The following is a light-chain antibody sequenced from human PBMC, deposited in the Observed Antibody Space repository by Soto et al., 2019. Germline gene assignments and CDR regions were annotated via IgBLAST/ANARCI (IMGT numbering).Light chain of an antibody. J-gene: IGKJ4*01. V-gene: IGKV3-11*01. Sequence: EMVLTQSPATLSLSPGERATLSCRTSQGIGKYIAWYQQKPGQPPRLLIYDASIRAAGVPARFSGNGSRTDVTLTITSLEREDFAVYYCQQRSYWRFGGGTRVQI. CDR3: QQRSYWR. CDR1: QGIGKY. CDR2: DAS.